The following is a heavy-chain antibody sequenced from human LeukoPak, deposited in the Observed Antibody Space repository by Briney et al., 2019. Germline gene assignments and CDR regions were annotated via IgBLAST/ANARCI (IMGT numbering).Heavy chain of an antibody. CDR3: ARDSGIAVAGSLDY. J-gene: IGHJ4*02. V-gene: IGHV3-21*01. CDR2: ISSSSSYI. Sequence: GGSLRLSCAASGFTFSSYSMNWVRQAPGKGLEWVSSISSSSSYIYYADSVKGRFTISRDNAKNSLYLQMNTLRAEDTAVYYCARDSGIAVAGSLDYWGQGTLVTVSS. CDR1: GFTFSSYS. D-gene: IGHD6-19*01.